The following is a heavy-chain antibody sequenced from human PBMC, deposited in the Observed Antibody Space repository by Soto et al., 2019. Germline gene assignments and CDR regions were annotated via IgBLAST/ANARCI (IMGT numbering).Heavy chain of an antibody. CDR2: IYYSGST. Sequence: QVQLQESGPGLVKPSQTLSRTCTVSGGSISSGGYYWSWIRQDPGKGLEWIGYIYYSGSTYYNPSLKSRVTISVDTSKNQFSLKLSSLTAADTAVYYCAREGFGELPNIRWFDPWGQGTLVTVSS. D-gene: IGHD3-10*01. CDR1: GGSISSGGYY. V-gene: IGHV4-31*03. J-gene: IGHJ5*02. CDR3: AREGFGELPNIRWFDP.